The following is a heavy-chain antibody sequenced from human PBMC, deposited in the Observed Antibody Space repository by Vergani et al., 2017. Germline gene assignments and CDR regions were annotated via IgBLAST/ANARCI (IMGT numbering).Heavy chain of an antibody. V-gene: IGHV3-23*01. CDR2: VSGSSATP. CDR1: GFSFPGYA. J-gene: IGHJ4*02. Sequence: EVQLLESGGGLVKPGGSLRLSCEASGFSFPGYAMSWVRQAPGKGLEWVSSVSGSSATPYYADSVKGRFIISRDNSKNTLHLQMNSLRADNAADYYGTKGSRGYTGYFFDYWGQGTLATVSS. D-gene: IGHD3-22*01. CDR3: TKGSRGYTGYFFDY.